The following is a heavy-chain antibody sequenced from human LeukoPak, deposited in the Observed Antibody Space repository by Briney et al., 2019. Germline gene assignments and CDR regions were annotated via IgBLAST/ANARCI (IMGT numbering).Heavy chain of an antibody. Sequence: PSETLSLTCTVSGXSISGSYWSWIRQPPGKGLEWIGYIYYSGSTNYNPSLKSRVTISVDTSKNQFSLKVRSVTAADTAVYYCARFKSGPGCSSASCTDFDYWGQGTLVTVSS. CDR3: ARFKSGPGCSSASCTDFDY. V-gene: IGHV4-59*08. D-gene: IGHD2-2*01. CDR1: GXSISGSY. J-gene: IGHJ4*02. CDR2: IYYSGST.